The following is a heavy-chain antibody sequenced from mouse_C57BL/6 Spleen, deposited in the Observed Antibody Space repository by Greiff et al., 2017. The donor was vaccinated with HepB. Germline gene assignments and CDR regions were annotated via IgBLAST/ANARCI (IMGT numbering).Heavy chain of an antibody. V-gene: IGHV1-55*01. D-gene: IGHD4-1*02. CDR1: GYTFTSYW. Sequence: VQLQQPGAELVKPGASVKMSCKASGYTFTSYWITWVKQRPGQCLEWIGDIYPGSGSTNYNEKFKSKATLTVDTSSSTAYMQLSSLTSEDSAVYYCARSLSSTGTWDYWGQGTTLTVSS. J-gene: IGHJ2*01. CDR3: ARSLSSTGTWDY. CDR2: IYPGSGST.